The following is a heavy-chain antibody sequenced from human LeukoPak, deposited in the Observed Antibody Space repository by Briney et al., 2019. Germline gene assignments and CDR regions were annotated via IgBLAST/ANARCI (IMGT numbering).Heavy chain of an antibody. J-gene: IGHJ3*02. D-gene: IGHD6-19*01. CDR1: GYTFTGYY. CDR2: INPNSGGT. V-gene: IGHV1-2*02. Sequence: ASVKVSCKSSGYTFTGYYMHWVRQAPGQGLEWMGWINPNSGGTNYAQKFQGRVTMTRDTSISTAYMELSRLRSDDTAVYYCARDWCQWLVKRDAFDIWGQGTMVTVSS. CDR3: ARDWCQWLVKRDAFDI.